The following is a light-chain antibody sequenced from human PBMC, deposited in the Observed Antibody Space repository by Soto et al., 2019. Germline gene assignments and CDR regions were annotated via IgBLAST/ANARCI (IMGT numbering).Light chain of an antibody. J-gene: IGKJ1*01. CDR2: GAS. CDR3: QQTYTILWT. Sequence: DIQMTQSPSSLSASVGDRVTITCRASQSISRCLNWYQQKPGKAPNLLIYGASSLQSGVPSRFSGSGSGTDFTLTISSLQPEDFATYYCQQTYTILWTFDHGTKVEVK. V-gene: IGKV1-39*01. CDR1: QSISRC.